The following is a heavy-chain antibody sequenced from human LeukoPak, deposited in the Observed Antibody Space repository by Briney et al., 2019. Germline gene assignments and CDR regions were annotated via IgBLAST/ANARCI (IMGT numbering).Heavy chain of an antibody. CDR3: AREGRRISGGTLSLDY. J-gene: IGHJ4*02. CDR2: TFYRSKWYY. V-gene: IGHV6-1*01. CDR1: GDSVSNNNAA. D-gene: IGHD2-15*01. Sequence: SQTLSLTCAISGDSVSNNNAAWNWIRQSPSRGLEWLGRTFYRSKWYYDYAVCVKSRITINSDTSKNQFSLQLTYVNPEDTAVYYCAREGRRISGGTLSLDYWGQGTLVTVSS.